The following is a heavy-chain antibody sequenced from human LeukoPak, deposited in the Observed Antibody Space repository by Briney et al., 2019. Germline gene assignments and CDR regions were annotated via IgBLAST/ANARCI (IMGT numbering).Heavy chain of an antibody. CDR3: ARQDIVVVPAASSV. CDR2: IYYSGST. CDR1: GGSISSYY. J-gene: IGHJ6*04. D-gene: IGHD2-2*01. V-gene: IGHV4-59*01. Sequence: SETLSLTCTVSGGSISSYYWSWIRQPPGKGLEWIGYIYYSGSTNYNPSLKSRVTISVDTSKNQFSLKLSSVTAADTAVYYCARQDIVVVPAASSVWGKGTTVTVSS.